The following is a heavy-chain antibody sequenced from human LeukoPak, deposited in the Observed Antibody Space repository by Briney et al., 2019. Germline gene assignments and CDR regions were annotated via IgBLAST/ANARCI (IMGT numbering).Heavy chain of an antibody. V-gene: IGHV4-59*12. CDR3: ARGGYSSSSGRLNYYYYMDV. CDR1: GGSISSYY. CDR2: IYYSGST. J-gene: IGHJ6*03. Sequence: SEILSLTCTVSGGSISSYYWSWIRQPPGKGLEWIGYIYYSGSTNYNPSLKSRVTISVDTSKNQFSLKLSSVTAADTAVYYCARGGYSSSSGRLNYYYYMDVWGKGTTVTVSS. D-gene: IGHD6-6*01.